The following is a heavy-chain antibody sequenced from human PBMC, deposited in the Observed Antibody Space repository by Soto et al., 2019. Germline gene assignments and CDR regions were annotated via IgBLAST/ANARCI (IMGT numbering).Heavy chain of an antibody. CDR3: ARRYGVYFDY. D-gene: IGHD4-17*01. CDR2: IYYSGST. J-gene: IGHJ4*02. CDR1: GGSISSYY. V-gene: IGHV4-59*08. Sequence: SETLSLPCTVSGGSISSYYWSWIRQPPGKGLEWIGYIYYSGSTNYNPSLKSRVTISVDTSKNQFSLKLSSVTAADTAVYYCARRYGVYFDYWGKGTLVTVSS.